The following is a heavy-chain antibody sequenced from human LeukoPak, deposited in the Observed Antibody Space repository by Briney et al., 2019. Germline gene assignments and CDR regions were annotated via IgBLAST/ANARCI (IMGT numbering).Heavy chain of an antibody. J-gene: IGHJ3*02. CDR3: ARRYCTNGVCYDDRGAFDI. V-gene: IGHV1-18*01. CDR1: GYTFTSYG. CDR2: ISAYNGNT. D-gene: IGHD2-8*01. Sequence: ASVTVSCKASGYTFTSYGISWVRQAPGQRLEWMGWISAYNGNTNYAQKLQGRVTMTTDTSTSTAYMELSSLRSEDTAVYYCARRYCTNGVCYDDRGAFDIWGQGTMVTVSS.